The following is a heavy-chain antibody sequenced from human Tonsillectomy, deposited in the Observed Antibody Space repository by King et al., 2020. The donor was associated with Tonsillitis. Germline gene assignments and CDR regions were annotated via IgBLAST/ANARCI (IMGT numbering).Heavy chain of an antibody. D-gene: IGHD5-24*01. CDR2: TFYRTKWNY. J-gene: IGHJ4*02. Sequence: VQLPQSGPRLVKPSQTLSITCAISGDSVSSKSAAWNWIRQSPSRGLEWLGRTFYRTKWNYDYAGSVKSRITINPDTSRNQFSLQLKSVSPHATAVYYCARDEERDGSDILFDYWGQGTLVTVSS. V-gene: IGHV6-1*01. CDR3: ARDEERDGSDILFDY. CDR1: GDSVSSKSAA.